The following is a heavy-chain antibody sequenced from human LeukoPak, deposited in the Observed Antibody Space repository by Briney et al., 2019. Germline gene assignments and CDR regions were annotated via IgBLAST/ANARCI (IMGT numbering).Heavy chain of an antibody. D-gene: IGHD3-3*01. V-gene: IGHV3-43*02. CDR1: GFTFDDYA. Sequence: GGSLRLSCAASGFTFDDYAMHWVRQAPGKGLEWVSLISGDGGSTYYADSVKGRFTISRDNSKNSLYPQMNSLRTEDTALYYCAKDISNYDFWSGFYTWGQGTLVTVSS. CDR2: ISGDGGST. J-gene: IGHJ5*02. CDR3: AKDISNYDFWSGFYT.